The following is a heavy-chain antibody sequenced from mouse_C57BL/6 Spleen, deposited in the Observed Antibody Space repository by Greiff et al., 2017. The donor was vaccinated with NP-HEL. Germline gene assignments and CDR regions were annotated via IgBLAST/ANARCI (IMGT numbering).Heavy chain of an antibody. J-gene: IGHJ2*01. D-gene: IGHD2-1*01. V-gene: IGHV1-26*01. CDR1: GYTFTDYY. CDR3: ARHGNYGY. CDR2: INPNNGGT. Sequence: EVQLQQSGPELVKPGASVKISCKASGYTFTDYYMNWVKQSHGKSLEWIGDINPNNGGTSYNQKFKGKATLTVDKSSSTAYMELRSLTSEDSAVYYCARHGNYGYWGQGTTLTVSS.